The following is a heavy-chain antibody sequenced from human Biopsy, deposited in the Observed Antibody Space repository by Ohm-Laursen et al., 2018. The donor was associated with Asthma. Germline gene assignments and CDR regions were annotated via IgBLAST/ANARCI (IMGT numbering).Heavy chain of an antibody. CDR1: GFVFRSHA. J-gene: IGHJ4*02. Sequence: SLRLSCAASGFVFRSHAMHWVRQAPGKGLEWVAVVSYDGGVAHYADSMKGRFTISRDNAKSTLYLQMNRLRTDDTAVYYCAKKRGYSDLTDFDHWGQGTLVTVSS. CDR2: VSYDGGVA. D-gene: IGHD4-11*01. V-gene: IGHV3-30*18. CDR3: AKKRGYSDLTDFDH.